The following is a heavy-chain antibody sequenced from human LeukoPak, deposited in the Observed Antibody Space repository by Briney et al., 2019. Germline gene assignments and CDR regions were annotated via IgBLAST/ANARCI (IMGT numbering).Heavy chain of an antibody. J-gene: IGHJ3*02. CDR3: ASYCSGGSCYNYHAFDI. CDR1: GYSLSSGYY. D-gene: IGHD2-15*01. CDR2: IYHSGST. V-gene: IGHV4-38-2*01. Sequence: PSETLSLTCAVSGYSLSSGYYWGWIRPPPGKGLEWIGSIYHSGSTYYNPSLKRRVTISVDTSKNHFSLKLSSVTAADTAVYYCASYCSGGSCYNYHAFDIWGQGTMVTVSS.